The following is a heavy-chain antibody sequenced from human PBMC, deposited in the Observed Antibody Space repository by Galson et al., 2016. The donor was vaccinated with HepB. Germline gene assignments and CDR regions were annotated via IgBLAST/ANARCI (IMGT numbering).Heavy chain of an antibody. J-gene: IGHJ4*02. CDR3: VKAPGTYCSGGNCYFVY. D-gene: IGHD2-15*01. CDR1: GLTLATYG. Sequence: SLRLSCAVSGLTLATYGMSWVRQSPGKGLEWVSGISASGGTTDYADSVKGRFTISRDNSMNTLYLHMNNLRADDSAVYYCVKAPGTYCSGGNCYFVYWGQGTLVTVSS. V-gene: IGHV3-23*01. CDR2: ISASGGTT.